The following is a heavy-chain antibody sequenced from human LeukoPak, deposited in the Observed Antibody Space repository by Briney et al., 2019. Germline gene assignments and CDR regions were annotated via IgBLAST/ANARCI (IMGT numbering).Heavy chain of an antibody. V-gene: IGHV3-23*01. Sequence: GGSLRLSCAASGFTFSSYAMSWVRQAPGKGLEWVSAISGSGGSTYYADSVKGRFTISRDNSKNTLYLQMNSLRAEDTAVYYCAKGVIVGATRPYYFDYWGQGTLVTVSS. D-gene: IGHD1-26*01. CDR1: GFTFSSYA. CDR2: ISGSGGST. J-gene: IGHJ4*02. CDR3: AKGVIVGATRPYYFDY.